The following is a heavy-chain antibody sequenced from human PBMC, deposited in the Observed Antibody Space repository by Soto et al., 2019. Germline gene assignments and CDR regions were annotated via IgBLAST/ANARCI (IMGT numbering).Heavy chain of an antibody. CDR3: AKDLHQSGSMDV. CDR2: ITWDGGRR. CDR1: GFSFDDHN. V-gene: IGHV3-43*01. J-gene: IGHJ6*02. Sequence: PGGSLRLSCAASGFSFDDHNMHWVRQAPGKGLEWVSLITWDGGRRYYADSVKGRFTTSRDNSKNSLYLQMNSLRTEDTALYYCAKDLHQSGSMDVWGQGTTVTVSS.